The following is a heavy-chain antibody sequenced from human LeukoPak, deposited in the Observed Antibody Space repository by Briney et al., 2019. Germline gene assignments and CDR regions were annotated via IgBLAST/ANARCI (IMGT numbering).Heavy chain of an antibody. CDR2: IYYSGST. J-gene: IGHJ4*02. D-gene: IGHD6-6*01. V-gene: IGHV4-39*01. CDR1: GGSISSSSYY. Sequence: PSETLSLTCTVSGGSISSSSYYWGWIRQPPGKGLEWIGSIYYSGSTYYNPSLKSRVTISVDTSKNQFSLKLSSVTAADTAVYYCARHLLGIAACPGPGDYWGQGTLVTVSS. CDR3: ARHLLGIAACPGPGDY.